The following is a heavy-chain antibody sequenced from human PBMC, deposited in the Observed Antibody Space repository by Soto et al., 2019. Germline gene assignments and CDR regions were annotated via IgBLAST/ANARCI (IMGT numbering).Heavy chain of an antibody. CDR1: GFTFSNAW. Sequence: GVLRLSCAASGFTFSNAWINWVRQAPGKGLEWVGRVKSKNDGGTTDFAAPVKGRFAISRDDSKNMVYLEMNSLQTEDTAIYNCTTDSYITSIIVRFDYWGHGTLVTVSS. CDR3: TTDSYITSIIVRFDY. D-gene: IGHD3-22*01. CDR2: VKSKNDGGTT. J-gene: IGHJ4*01. V-gene: IGHV3-15*07.